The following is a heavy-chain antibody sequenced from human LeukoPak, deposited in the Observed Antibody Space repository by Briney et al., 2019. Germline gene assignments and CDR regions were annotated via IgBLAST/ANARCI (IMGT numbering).Heavy chain of an antibody. J-gene: IGHJ6*03. V-gene: IGHV4-4*09. D-gene: IGHD2-21*02. CDR1: GASISSDY. Sequence: PSEALSLTCSVSGASISSDYWSWIRQPPGKGLEWIGNIYSSETTKYNPSLRSRATISGDTSKNQFSLKLSSVTAADTAVYYCARHFPYCGGDCPYYYMDVWGKGTTVTVSS. CDR2: IYSSETT. CDR3: ARHFPYCGGDCPYYYMDV.